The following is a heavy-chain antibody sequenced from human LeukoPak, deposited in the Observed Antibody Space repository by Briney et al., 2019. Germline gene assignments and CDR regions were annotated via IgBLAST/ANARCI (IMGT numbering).Heavy chain of an antibody. Sequence: GGSLRLSCAASGFTVSSNYMSWVRQAPGKGLEWVSVIYSGGSTYYADSVKGRFTISRDNAKNTLYLQMSSLRAEDTAVYYCARYRGPRTGFMVREAYDYWGQGTLVTVSS. D-gene: IGHD3-10*01. V-gene: IGHV3-53*01. CDR1: GFTVSSNY. CDR3: ARYRGPRTGFMVREAYDY. CDR2: IYSGGST. J-gene: IGHJ4*02.